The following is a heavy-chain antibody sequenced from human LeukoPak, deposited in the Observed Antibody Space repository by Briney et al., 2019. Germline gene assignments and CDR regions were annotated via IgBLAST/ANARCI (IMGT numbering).Heavy chain of an antibody. V-gene: IGHV3-30*18. J-gene: IGHJ4*02. CDR1: GFTFSDYG. CDR2: VSYDGTNE. Sequence: GGSLRLSCAASGFTFSDYGMHWVRQAPGKGLEWVAVVSYDGTNEKYADPVKGRFTISRDNSKNTLSLQMNSLRADDTTVYYCAKDWANGDYIDHWGQGTLVTVSS. CDR3: AKDWANGDYIDH. D-gene: IGHD2-8*01.